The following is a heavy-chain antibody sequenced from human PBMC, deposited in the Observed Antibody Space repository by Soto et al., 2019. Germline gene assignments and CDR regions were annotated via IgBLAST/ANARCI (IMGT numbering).Heavy chain of an antibody. J-gene: IGHJ4*02. CDR1: GGAVSSGSYY. D-gene: IGHD6-13*01. CDR3: ARAPIAATGSFDS. V-gene: IGHV4-61*01. Sequence: PSETLSLTCTVSGGAVSSGSYYWSWIRQPPGKGLEWIGYIYSSGSTNYNPSLKSRVTISVDTSKSQFSLKLSSVTAADTAVYYCARAPIAATGSFDSWGQGTLVTVSS. CDR2: IYSSGST.